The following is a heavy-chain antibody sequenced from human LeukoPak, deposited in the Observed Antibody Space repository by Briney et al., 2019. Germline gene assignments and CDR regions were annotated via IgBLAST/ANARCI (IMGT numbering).Heavy chain of an antibody. J-gene: IGHJ4*02. D-gene: IGHD1-20*01. CDR1: GGSFSGYY. CDR3: ARHRAYNWNDDEFDY. CDR2: INHSGST. Sequence: PSETLSLTCAVYGGSFSGYYWSWIRQPPGKGLEWIGEINHSGSTNYNPSLKSRVTISVDTSKNQFSLKLSSVTAADTAVYYCARHRAYNWNDDEFDYWGQGTLVTVSS. V-gene: IGHV4-34*01.